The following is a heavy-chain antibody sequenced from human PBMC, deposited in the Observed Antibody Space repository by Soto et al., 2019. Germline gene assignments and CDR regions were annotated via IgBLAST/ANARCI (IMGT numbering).Heavy chain of an antibody. D-gene: IGHD2-21*02. V-gene: IGHV1-69*02. CDR1: GGTFSSYT. CDR3: ARGGGDYVERFDY. Sequence: QVQLVQSGAEVKKPGSSVKVSCKASGGTFSSYTISWVRQAPGQGLEWMGRIIPILGIANYAQKFQCRVTITAAKSTSTAYMELSSLRSEDTAVYYCARGGGDYVERFDYWGQGTLVTVSS. J-gene: IGHJ4*02. CDR2: IIPILGIA.